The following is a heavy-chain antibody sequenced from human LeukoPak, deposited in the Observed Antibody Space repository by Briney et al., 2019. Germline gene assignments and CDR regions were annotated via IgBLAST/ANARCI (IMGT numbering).Heavy chain of an antibody. CDR3: ARGTNSGLDKNFDY. CDR2: INPIGGST. V-gene: IGHV1-46*01. Sequence: GASVKVSCRASGYTFTSNYMHWVRQAPGQGLEWMGIINPIGGSTSYAQKFQGRVTMTRDTSTSTVYMEVSSLRSEDTAVYYCARGTNSGLDKNFDYWGQGTLVTVSS. D-gene: IGHD6-19*01. CDR1: GYTFTSNY. J-gene: IGHJ4*02.